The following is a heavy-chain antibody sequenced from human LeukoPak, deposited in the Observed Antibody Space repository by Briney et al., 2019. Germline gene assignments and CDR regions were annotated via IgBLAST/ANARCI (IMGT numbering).Heavy chain of an antibody. V-gene: IGHV4-34*01. D-gene: IGHD3-22*01. Sequence: KPSETLSLTCAVYGGSFSGYYWSWIRQPPGKGLEWIGEINHSGSTNYNPSLKSRVTISVDTSKNQFSLKLSSVTAADTAVYYCATDYYDSSGHHWGQGTLVTVSS. CDR2: INHSGST. J-gene: IGHJ5*02. CDR3: ATDYYDSSGHH. CDR1: GGSFSGYY.